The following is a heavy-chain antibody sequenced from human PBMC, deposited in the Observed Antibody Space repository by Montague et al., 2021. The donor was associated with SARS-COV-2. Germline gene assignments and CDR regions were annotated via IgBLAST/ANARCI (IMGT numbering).Heavy chain of an antibody. Sequence: SLRLSCAASGFTFGDYAMSWVRQAPGKGLEWVSGVNCNGGSTGYADSVKGRFTISRDNAKNSLYLQMNSLRAEDTALYYCARDREWFGELVDDFDVWGQGTMVTVSS. CDR1: GFTFGDYA. D-gene: IGHD3-10*01. V-gene: IGHV3-20*04. CDR2: VNCNGGST. J-gene: IGHJ3*01. CDR3: ARDREWFGELVDDFDV.